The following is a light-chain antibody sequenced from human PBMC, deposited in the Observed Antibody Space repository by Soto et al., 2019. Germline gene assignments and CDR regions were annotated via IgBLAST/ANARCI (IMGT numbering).Light chain of an antibody. CDR2: RNN. J-gene: IGLJ3*02. CDR1: SSNIGSNY. V-gene: IGLV1-47*01. Sequence: QSVLTQPPSASGTPGQRVTISCSGSSSNIGSNYVYWYQQLPGTAPKLLIYRNNQRPSGVPDRFSGSKSGTSASLAISGLRSEDEADYYCAAWDDSLSDRVFGGGTKVTVL. CDR3: AAWDDSLSDRV.